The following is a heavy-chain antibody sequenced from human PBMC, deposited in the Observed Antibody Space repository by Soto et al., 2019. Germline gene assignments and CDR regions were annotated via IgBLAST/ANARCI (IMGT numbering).Heavy chain of an antibody. D-gene: IGHD2-21*02. V-gene: IGHV3-30*03. CDR2: ISYDGGER. J-gene: IGHJ4*02. Sequence: PGGSLRLSCAASGFTFSSYGMHWVRQAPGKGLEWVAVISYDGGERFYADSVKGRFTISRDNSKNRLDLQMSSLRPEDTAVYYCARDLPLYCRGDCNFDFWGQGTLVTVSS. CDR3: ARDLPLYCRGDCNFDF. CDR1: GFTFSSYG.